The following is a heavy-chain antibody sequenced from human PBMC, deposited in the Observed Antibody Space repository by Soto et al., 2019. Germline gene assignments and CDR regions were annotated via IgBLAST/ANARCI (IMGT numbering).Heavy chain of an antibody. CDR1: GGTFSSYS. CDR2: IIPIFGRA. Sequence: SVKVACKASGGTFSSYSISWVRQAPGQGLEWMGGIIPIFGRANYAQKFQGRVTITADESTSTAYMELSRLRSEDTALYYCSMSLYDSSGPGYSSSGMDVWGQGTPVTASS. V-gene: IGHV1-69*13. J-gene: IGHJ6*02. CDR3: SMSLYDSSGPGYSSSGMDV. D-gene: IGHD3-22*01.